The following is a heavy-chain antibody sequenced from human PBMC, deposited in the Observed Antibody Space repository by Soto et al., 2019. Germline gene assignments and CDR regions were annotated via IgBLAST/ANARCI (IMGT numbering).Heavy chain of an antibody. J-gene: IGHJ4*02. CDR2: IFSNDEK. V-gene: IGHV2-26*01. CDR1: GFSLSNVRMG. CDR3: ARTTITSFLFDY. D-gene: IGHD1-26*01. Sequence: QVTLKESGPVLVKPTETLTLTCTVSGFSLSNVRMGVSWIRQPPGKALEWLAHIFSNDEKSYSTSLKSRLTISRDTSQRQVVLTMTNMYPVDTATYNCARTTITSFLFDYWGQGTLVTVSS.